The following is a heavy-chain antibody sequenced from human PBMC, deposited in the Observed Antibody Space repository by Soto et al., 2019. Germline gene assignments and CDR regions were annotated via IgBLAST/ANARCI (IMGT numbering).Heavy chain of an antibody. CDR3: ARAGYCSGGSCYPGDKRYYYYGMDV. D-gene: IGHD2-15*01. V-gene: IGHV5-51*01. CDR2: IYPGDSDT. Sequence: PGESLKISCKGSGYSFTSYWIGWVRQMPGKGLEWMGIIYPGDSDTRYSPSFQGQVTISADKSISTAYLQWSSLKASDTAMYYCARAGYCSGGSCYPGDKRYYYYGMDVWGQGTTVTVSS. J-gene: IGHJ6*02. CDR1: GYSFTSYW.